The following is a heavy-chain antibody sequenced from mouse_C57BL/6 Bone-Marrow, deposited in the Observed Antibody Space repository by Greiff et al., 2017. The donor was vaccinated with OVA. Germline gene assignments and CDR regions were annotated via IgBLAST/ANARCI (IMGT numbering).Heavy chain of an antibody. Sequence: VQLVESGAELVRPGSSVKLSCKASGYTFTSYWMHWVKQRPIQGLEWIGNIDPSDSETHYNQKFKDKATLTVDKSSSTAYMQISSLTSEDSAVYYCARRYYRSYFDVWGTGTTVTVSS. V-gene: IGHV1-52*01. CDR1: GYTFTSYW. D-gene: IGHD1-1*01. CDR2: IDPSDSET. J-gene: IGHJ1*03. CDR3: ARRYYRSYFDV.